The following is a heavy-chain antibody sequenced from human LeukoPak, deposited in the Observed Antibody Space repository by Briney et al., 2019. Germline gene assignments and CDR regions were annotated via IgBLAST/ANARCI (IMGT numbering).Heavy chain of an antibody. J-gene: IGHJ3*01. V-gene: IGHV4-39*01. D-gene: IGHD3-9*01. CDR2: IYETGST. CDR3: VRPDDNSFDF. CDR1: GGSLSSSSYY. Sequence: PSETLSLTCSVSGGSLSSSSYYWGWIRQPPGRGLEWIGNIYETGSTNYNPSLKIRVTISVDTSKNQFSLKLSSVTAADTAVYYCVRPDDNSFDFWGQGTMVTVSS.